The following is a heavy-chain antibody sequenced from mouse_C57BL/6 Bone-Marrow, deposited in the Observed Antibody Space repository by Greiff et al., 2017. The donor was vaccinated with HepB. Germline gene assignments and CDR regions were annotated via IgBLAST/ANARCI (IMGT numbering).Heavy chain of an antibody. CDR1: GYTFTSYG. Sequence: QVQLKESGAELARPGASVKLSCKASGYTFTSYGISWVKQSTGQGLEWIGEIYPRSGNTYYNEKFKGKATLTADKSSSTAYMELRSLTSEDSAVYFCARGDYSNLFAYWGQGTLVTVSA. J-gene: IGHJ3*01. CDR2: IYPRSGNT. V-gene: IGHV1-81*01. D-gene: IGHD2-5*01. CDR3: ARGDYSNLFAY.